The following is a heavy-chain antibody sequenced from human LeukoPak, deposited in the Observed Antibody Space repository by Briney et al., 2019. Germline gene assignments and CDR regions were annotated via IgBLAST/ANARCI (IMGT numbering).Heavy chain of an antibody. CDR1: GGSFSGYY. CDR2: INHSGST. J-gene: IGHJ6*02. CDR3: ARYSLETYGMDV. Sequence: PSETLSLTCAVYGGSFSGYYWSWIRQPPGKGLEWIGEINHSGSTNYNPSLKSRVTISVGTSKNQFSLKLSSVTAADTAVYYCARYSLETYGMDVWGQGTTVTVSS. D-gene: IGHD3-3*01. V-gene: IGHV4-34*01.